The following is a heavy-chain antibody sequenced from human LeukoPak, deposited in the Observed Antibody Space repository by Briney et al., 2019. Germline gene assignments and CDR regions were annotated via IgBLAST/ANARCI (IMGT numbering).Heavy chain of an antibody. J-gene: IGHJ4*02. V-gene: IGHV3-23*01. CDR2: ISGSGGST. D-gene: IGHD3-22*01. CDR1: GFTFSSYA. Sequence: GGSLRLSCAASGFTFSSYAMSWVRQAPGKGLEWVSAISGSGGSTYYADSVKGRFTISRDNSKNTLYLQMNSLRAEDTAVYYCAKSKHSSGYHFHLLDYWGQGTLVTVSS. CDR3: AKSKHSSGYHFHLLDY.